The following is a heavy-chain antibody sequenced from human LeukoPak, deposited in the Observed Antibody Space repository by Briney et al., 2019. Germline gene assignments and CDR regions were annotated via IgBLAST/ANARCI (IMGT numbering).Heavy chain of an antibody. V-gene: IGHV3-7*01. Sequence: PGGSLRLSCAASGFTFSSYWMTWVRQAPGKGLESVANIKKDGSEKYYVDSVKGRFTISRDNAKNLLYLQMNSLRVEDTAVYYCARKGYDDYGSSWGQGILVAVS. J-gene: IGHJ5*02. D-gene: IGHD4-17*01. CDR2: IKKDGSEK. CDR1: GFTFSSYW. CDR3: ARKGYDDYGSS.